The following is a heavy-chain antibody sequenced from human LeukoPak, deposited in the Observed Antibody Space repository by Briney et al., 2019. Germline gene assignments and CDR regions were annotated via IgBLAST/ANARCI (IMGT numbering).Heavy chain of an antibody. CDR1: GFTFRSYS. CDR3: AKASWVSRPDAVL. CDR2: LSGDGDT. V-gene: IGHV3-23*01. J-gene: IGHJ4*02. Sequence: GGSLRLSCAASGFTFRSYSMSWVPQASARGLEGGSSLSGDGDTFFAASVKGRFTLSRAESRNTVYLQMNNLRVEDTAVYFCAKASWVSRPDAVLWGQGTLVTVYS. D-gene: IGHD3-16*01.